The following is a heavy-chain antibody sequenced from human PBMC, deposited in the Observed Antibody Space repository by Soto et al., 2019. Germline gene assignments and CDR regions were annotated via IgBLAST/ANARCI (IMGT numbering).Heavy chain of an antibody. CDR1: GGSISSGGYY. CDR3: ARSEVVVAALFDY. CDR2: IYYSGST. V-gene: IGHV4-31*03. D-gene: IGHD2-15*01. Sequence: QVQLQESGPGLVKPSQTLSLTCTVSGGSISSGGYYWSWIRQHPGKGLEWIGYIYYSGSTYYNPSLKRRVTIAVDTSKNQCSLKLSSVTAADTAVYYCARSEVVVAALFDYWGQGTLVTVYS. J-gene: IGHJ4*02.